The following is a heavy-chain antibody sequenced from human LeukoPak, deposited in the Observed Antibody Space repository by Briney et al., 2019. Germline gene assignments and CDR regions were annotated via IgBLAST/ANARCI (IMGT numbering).Heavy chain of an antibody. CDR2: INTDGSTT. Sequence: GGSLRLSCAASGFTFSNDWMHWVRQAPGKGLVWVSRINTDGSTTTYAGSVKGRFTISRDNAKNTLYLQMNSLRVEDTAVYYCARSRGGFYHYWGQGTLVTVSS. V-gene: IGHV3-74*01. D-gene: IGHD2/OR15-2a*01. J-gene: IGHJ4*02. CDR1: GFTFSNDW. CDR3: ARSRGGFYHY.